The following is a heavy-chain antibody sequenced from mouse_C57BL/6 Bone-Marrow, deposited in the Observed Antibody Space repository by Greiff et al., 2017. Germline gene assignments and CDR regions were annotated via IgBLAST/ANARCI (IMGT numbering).Heavy chain of an antibody. CDR3: ARDYYGSSYVGNWCFDV. CDR2: ISSCSSTI. CDR1: GFTFSDYG. D-gene: IGHD1-1*01. V-gene: IGHV5-17*01. J-gene: IGHJ1*03. Sequence: EVQLVESGGGLVKPGGSLKLSCAASGFTFSDYGMHWVRQAPEKGLEWVAYISSCSSTIYYADTVKGRFTISRDNAKNTLFLQMTSLRSEGTAMYYCARDYYGSSYVGNWCFDVWGTGTTVTVSS.